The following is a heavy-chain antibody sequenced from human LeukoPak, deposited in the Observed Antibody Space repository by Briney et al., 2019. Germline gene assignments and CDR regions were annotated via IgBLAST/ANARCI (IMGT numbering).Heavy chain of an antibody. CDR2: IYYSGST. J-gene: IGHJ4*02. CDR3: ARGLYYYDSSGYYYY. Sequence: PGGSLRLSCAASGFTVSSNCMSWVRQAPGKVLEWVSVIYYSGSTYYAGSVKGRFTISRDNSKNTLYLQMNSLRAEDTAVYYCARGLYYYDSSGYYYYWGQGTLVTVSS. D-gene: IGHD3-22*01. CDR1: GFTVSSNC. V-gene: IGHV3-53*01.